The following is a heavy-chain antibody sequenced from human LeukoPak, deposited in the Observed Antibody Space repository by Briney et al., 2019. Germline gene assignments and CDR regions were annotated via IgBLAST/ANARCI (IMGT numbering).Heavy chain of an antibody. V-gene: IGHV3-30*18. CDR3: AKVFIWSGELSHFDY. Sequence: PGGSLRLSCAASGFTFSSYGMHWVRQAPGKGLEWVAVISDDGSNKYYADSVKGRFTISRDNSKNTLYLQMNSLRAEDTAVYYCAKVFIWSGELSHFDYWGQGTLVTVSS. CDR2: ISDDGSNK. CDR1: GFTFSSYG. D-gene: IGHD3-10*01. J-gene: IGHJ4*02.